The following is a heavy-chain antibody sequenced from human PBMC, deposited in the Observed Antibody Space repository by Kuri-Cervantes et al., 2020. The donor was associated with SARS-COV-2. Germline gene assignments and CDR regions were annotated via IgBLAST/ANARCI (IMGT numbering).Heavy chain of an antibody. CDR2: ISAYNGNT. CDR1: GYTFTNYG. V-gene: IGHV1-18*01. CDR3: ARDRGSSGWSWVYYYYGMDV. Sequence: ASVKVSCKASGYTFTNYGISWVRQAPGQGLEWMGWISAYNGNTNYAQKLQGRVTMTTDTSTSTDYMELRSLRSDDTAVHYCARDRGSSGWSWVYYYYGMDVWCQGTTVTVSS. J-gene: IGHJ6*02. D-gene: IGHD6-19*01.